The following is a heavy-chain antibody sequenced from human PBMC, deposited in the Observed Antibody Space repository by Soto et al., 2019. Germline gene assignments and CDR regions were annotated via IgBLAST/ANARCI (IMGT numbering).Heavy chain of an antibody. J-gene: IGHJ4*02. CDR3: AKAKSLRAVRGSSFDS. CDR1: GFTFSSYG. D-gene: IGHD6-19*01. V-gene: IGHV3-30*18. Sequence: GGSLRLSCAASGFTFSSYGMHWVRQAPGKVLEWVAVISYDGSNKYYADSVRGRFTISRDNSKSTVSLQMNSLTTEDTAIYYCAKAKSLRAVRGSSFDSWGQGALVTVSS. CDR2: ISYDGSNK.